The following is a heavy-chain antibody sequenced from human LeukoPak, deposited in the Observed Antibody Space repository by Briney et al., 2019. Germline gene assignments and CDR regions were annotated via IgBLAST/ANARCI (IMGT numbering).Heavy chain of an antibody. CDR2: ISSSSSYI. CDR3: ARGVVKYYFDY. J-gene: IGHJ4*02. CDR1: GFTFSSYS. Sequence: GGSLRLSCAASGFTFSSYSMNWVRQAPGKGLEWVSSISSSSSYIYYADSVKGRFTISRDNAKNSLYLQMNGLRAEDTAVYYCARGVVKYYFDYWGQGTLVTVSS. V-gene: IGHV3-21*01. D-gene: IGHD2-15*01.